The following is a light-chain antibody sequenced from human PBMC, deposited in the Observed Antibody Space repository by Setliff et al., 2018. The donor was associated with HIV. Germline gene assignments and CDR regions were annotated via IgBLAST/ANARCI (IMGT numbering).Light chain of an antibody. CDR2: DVS. Sequence: QSALTQPASVSGSPGQSITISCTGTSSDVGGYNYVSWYQQHPGKAPKLMIYDVSNRPSGVSNRFSGSKSGNTASLTISGLQAEGEADYYCSSYTSSSTLVVFGGGTKVTVL. CDR3: SSYTSSSTLVV. CDR1: SSDVGGYNY. J-gene: IGLJ2*01. V-gene: IGLV2-14*03.